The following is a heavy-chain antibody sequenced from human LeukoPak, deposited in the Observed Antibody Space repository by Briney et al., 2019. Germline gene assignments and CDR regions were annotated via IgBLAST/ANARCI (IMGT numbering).Heavy chain of an antibody. D-gene: IGHD2-2*01. V-gene: IGHV4-59*08. CDR2: IYYSGST. J-gene: IGHJ6*03. CDR3: ARYPGDYYYYYMDV. CDR1: GGSISGYY. Sequence: SETLSLTCTVSGGSISGYYWSWIRQPPGKGLEWIGYIYYSGSTNYNPSLKSRVTISVDTSKNQFFLKLSSVTAADTAVYYCARYPGDYYYYYMDVWGKGTTVTVSS.